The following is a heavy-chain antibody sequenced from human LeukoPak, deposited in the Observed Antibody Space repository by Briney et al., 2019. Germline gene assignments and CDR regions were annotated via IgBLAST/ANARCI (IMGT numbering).Heavy chain of an antibody. CDR1: GVTFSTYA. V-gene: IGHV3-23*01. CDR3: ARDFGYCSGGSCYTRMDV. CDR2: IIGSGGST. J-gene: IGHJ6*03. D-gene: IGHD2-15*01. Sequence: GGSLRLSCAASGVTFSTYAMSWVRQAPGKGLEWVSTIIGSGGSTYYADSVKGRFTISTDNSKNTLYLQMNSLRAEDTAVYYCARDFGYCSGGSCYTRMDVWGKGTTVTVSS.